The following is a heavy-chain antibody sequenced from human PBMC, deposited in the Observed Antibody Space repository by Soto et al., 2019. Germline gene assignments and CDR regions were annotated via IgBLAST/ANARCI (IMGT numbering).Heavy chain of an antibody. J-gene: IGHJ6*02. CDR1: GGTSSSYA. CDR3: ARDDSGEVAAAPNYYYGMDV. D-gene: IGHD6-13*01. CDR2: IIPIFGTA. Sequence: SVKVSCKASGGTSSSYAISWVRQAPGQGLEWMGGIIPIFGTANYAQKFQGRVTITADESTSTAYMELSSLRSEDTAVYYCARDDSGEVAAAPNYYYGMDVWGQGTTVTVSS. V-gene: IGHV1-69*13.